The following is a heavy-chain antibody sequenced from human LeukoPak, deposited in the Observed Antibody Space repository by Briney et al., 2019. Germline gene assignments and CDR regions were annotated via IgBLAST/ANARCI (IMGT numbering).Heavy chain of an antibody. Sequence: PGGSLRLSCAASGFTVSSNYMSWVRQAPGKGLGWVSVIYSGGSTYYADSVKGRFTISRDNSKNTLYLQMNSLRAEDTAVYYCAKDVRGGCSGGSCYYWGQGTLVTVSS. V-gene: IGHV3-66*01. CDR2: IYSGGST. CDR1: GFTVSSNY. CDR3: AKDVRGGCSGGSCYY. D-gene: IGHD2-15*01. J-gene: IGHJ4*02.